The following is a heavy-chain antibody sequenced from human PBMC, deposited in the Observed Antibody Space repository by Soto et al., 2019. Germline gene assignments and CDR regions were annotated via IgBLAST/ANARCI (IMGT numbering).Heavy chain of an antibody. CDR3: SRDCGRYDYIWGSYREIDY. V-gene: IGHV3-30*03. J-gene: IGHJ4*02. Sequence: GGSLRLSCAASGFTFSSYGMHWVRQAPGKGLEWVAVISYDGSNKYYADSVKGRFTISRDNSKNTLYLQMNSLRAEDTAVYYCSRDCGRYDYIWGSYREIDYWGQGTLVTVSS. D-gene: IGHD3-16*02. CDR2: ISYDGSNK. CDR1: GFTFSSYG.